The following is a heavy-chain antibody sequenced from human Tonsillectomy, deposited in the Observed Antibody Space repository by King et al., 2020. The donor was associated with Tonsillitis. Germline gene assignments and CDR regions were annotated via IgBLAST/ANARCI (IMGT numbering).Heavy chain of an antibody. CDR2: ISYDGSNK. Sequence: VQLVESGGGVVQPGRSLRLSCAASGFTFSSYGMHWVRQAPGKGLEWVAVISYDGSNKYYADSVKGRFTISRDNSKNTLYLQMNSLRAEDTAVYYCAKDLGQVVVVPYGMGVWGQGTTLTVSS. CDR1: GFTFSSYG. J-gene: IGHJ6*01. V-gene: IGHV3-30*18. CDR3: AKDLGQVVVVPYGMGV. D-gene: IGHD2-2*01.